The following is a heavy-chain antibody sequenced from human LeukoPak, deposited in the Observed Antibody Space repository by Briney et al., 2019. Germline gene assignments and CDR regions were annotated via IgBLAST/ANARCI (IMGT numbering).Heavy chain of an antibody. CDR2: IGGPAET. Sequence: PGGSLRLSCAASGFSFDVHAMTWVRQAPGQGPEWVATIGGPAETFYADSVRGRFTISRDNSRNTLYLQMNRLRAEDSALYYCAKDWTSHNGVYDCLDFWGQGTQVTVSS. CDR1: GFSFDVHA. CDR3: AKDWTSHNGVYDCLDF. D-gene: IGHD3-16*01. J-gene: IGHJ4*02. V-gene: IGHV3-23*01.